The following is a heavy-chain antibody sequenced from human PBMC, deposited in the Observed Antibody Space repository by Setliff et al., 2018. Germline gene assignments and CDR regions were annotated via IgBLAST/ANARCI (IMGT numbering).Heavy chain of an antibody. V-gene: IGHV4-31*03. Sequence: SETLSLTCTVSGGSISSGGYYWSWIRQHPGKGLEWIGYIYYSGSTYYNPSLKSRVTISVDTSKNQFSLRLSSVTAADTAVYYCVRDRDGYNSPFFDYWGQGILVTVSS. D-gene: IGHD5-12*01. J-gene: IGHJ4*02. CDR2: IYYSGST. CDR3: VRDRDGYNSPFFDY. CDR1: GGSISSGGYY.